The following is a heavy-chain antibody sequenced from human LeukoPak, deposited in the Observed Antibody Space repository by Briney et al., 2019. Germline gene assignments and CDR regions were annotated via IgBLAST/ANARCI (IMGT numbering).Heavy chain of an antibody. J-gene: IGHJ4*02. Sequence: VASVKVSCKASGYTFTGYYMHWVRQAPGQGLEWMGWINPNSGGTNYAQKFQGRVTMTRDTSISTAYMELSRLRSDDTAVYYCARDSEYSSGWYVAQAFDYWGQGTLVTVSS. D-gene: IGHD6-19*01. CDR1: GYTFTGYY. CDR2: INPNSGGT. CDR3: ARDSEYSSGWYVAQAFDY. V-gene: IGHV1-2*02.